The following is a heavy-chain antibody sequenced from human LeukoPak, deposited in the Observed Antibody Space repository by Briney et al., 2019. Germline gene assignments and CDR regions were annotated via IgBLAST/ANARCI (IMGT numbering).Heavy chain of an antibody. CDR1: GFTFDDYA. Sequence: GGSLRLSCAASGFTFDDYAMHWVRQAPGKGLEWVSGTSWNSGSIGYADSVKGRFTISRDNAKNSLYLQMNSLRAEDMALYYCAKDMFRDGYNSYFDYWGQGTLVTVSS. J-gene: IGHJ4*02. V-gene: IGHV3-9*03. D-gene: IGHD5-24*01. CDR3: AKDMFRDGYNSYFDY. CDR2: TSWNSGSI.